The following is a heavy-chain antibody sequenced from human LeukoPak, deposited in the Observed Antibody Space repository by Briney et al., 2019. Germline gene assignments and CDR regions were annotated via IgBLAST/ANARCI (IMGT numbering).Heavy chain of an antibody. J-gene: IGHJ4*02. CDR3: ARLGSFRGVSWDEY. Sequence: SETLSLTCTVSGGSIFSYYFNWIRQPPGKGLEWIGYIYSNGITSYNPSLRSRSTISIATSKNQFSLRLTSVTAADTAVYYCARLGSFRGVSWDEYWGQGTLVTVSS. V-gene: IGHV4-4*09. CDR1: GGSIFSYY. CDR2: IYSNGIT. D-gene: IGHD3-10*01.